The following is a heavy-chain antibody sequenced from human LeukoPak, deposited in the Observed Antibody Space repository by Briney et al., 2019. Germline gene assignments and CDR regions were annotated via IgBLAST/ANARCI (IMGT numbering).Heavy chain of an antibody. Sequence: GGSLRLSCVASGFTFDDLAMHWVRQAPGKGLEWVAVIWYDGSNKYYADSVKGRFTISRDNSKNTLYLQMNSLRAEDTAVYYCAREEWELPHAFDIWGQGTMVTVSS. CDR1: GFTFDDLA. D-gene: IGHD1-26*01. V-gene: IGHV3-33*08. CDR3: AREEWELPHAFDI. J-gene: IGHJ3*02. CDR2: IWYDGSNK.